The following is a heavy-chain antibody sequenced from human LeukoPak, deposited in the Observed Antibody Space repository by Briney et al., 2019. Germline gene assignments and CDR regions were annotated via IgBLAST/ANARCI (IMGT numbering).Heavy chain of an antibody. J-gene: IGHJ4*02. CDR3: ARVEYSGWNLEY. D-gene: IGHD5-12*01. CDR1: GFTFRSYW. Sequence: GGSLSLSCAASGFTFRSYWMSWVRQAPGKGLEWVANINQGGSVQYYMDSVKGRFTISRDDAKNSLYVQMNSLRDEDTAGYYCARVEYSGWNLEYWGQGTLVTVSS. CDR2: INQGGSVQ. V-gene: IGHV3-7*01.